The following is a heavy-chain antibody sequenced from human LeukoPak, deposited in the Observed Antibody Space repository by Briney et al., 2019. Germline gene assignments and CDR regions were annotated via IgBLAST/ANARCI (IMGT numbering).Heavy chain of an antibody. CDR1: GGTFSSYA. CDR3: ARGIGYNYYYGMDV. Sequence: SVKVSCKASGGTFSSYAISWVRQAPGQGLEWMGGIIPIFGTANYAQKFQGRDTITADESTSTAYMELSSLRSEDTAVYYCARGIGYNYYYGMDVWGQGTTVTVSS. J-gene: IGHJ6*02. V-gene: IGHV1-69*01. CDR2: IIPIFGTA. D-gene: IGHD1-26*01.